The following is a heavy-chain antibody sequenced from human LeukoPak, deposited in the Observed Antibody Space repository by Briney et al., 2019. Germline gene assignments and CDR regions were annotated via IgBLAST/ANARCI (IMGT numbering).Heavy chain of an antibody. CDR1: GGSISSYH. Sequence: KPSETLSLTCTVSGGSISSYHWSWIRQAPGKGLEWIGYLYNSGSTSYNPSLKSRVTISVDTSKNQFSLKLTSVTAADTAVYYCARGGGGGGGYWGQGTLVTVSS. V-gene: IGHV4-59*01. CDR2: LYNSGST. CDR3: ARGGGGGGGY. D-gene: IGHD2-21*01. J-gene: IGHJ4*02.